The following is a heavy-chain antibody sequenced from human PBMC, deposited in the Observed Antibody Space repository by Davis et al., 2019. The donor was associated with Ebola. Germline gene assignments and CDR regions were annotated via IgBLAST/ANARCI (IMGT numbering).Heavy chain of an antibody. J-gene: IGHJ5*02. V-gene: IGHV1-69*04. D-gene: IGHD6-13*01. CDR1: GGTFTTYA. CDR3: ARDPWGPIAAARDNWFDP. Sequence: SVKVSCKTSGGTFTTYAVNWVRQAPGQGLEWMGRIIPVVDTKDYAQKFQGRVTLTADKATNTAYMELSGLRFDDTAVYYCARDPWGPIAAARDNWFDPWGQGTLVTVSS. CDR2: IIPVVDTK.